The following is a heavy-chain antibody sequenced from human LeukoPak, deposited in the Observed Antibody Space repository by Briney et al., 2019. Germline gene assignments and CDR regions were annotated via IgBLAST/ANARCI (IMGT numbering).Heavy chain of an antibody. J-gene: IGHJ4*02. CDR1: GYTFTSYG. Sequence: ASVKVSCKASGYTFTSYGISWVRQAPGQGLEWMGWISAYNGNTNYAQKLQGRVTMTTDTSTSTAYMELRSLRSEDTAVYYCARSSAYYYDSSGYYIPFDYWGQGTLVTVSS. D-gene: IGHD3-22*01. CDR3: ARSSAYYYDSSGYYIPFDY. CDR2: ISAYNGNT. V-gene: IGHV1-18*01.